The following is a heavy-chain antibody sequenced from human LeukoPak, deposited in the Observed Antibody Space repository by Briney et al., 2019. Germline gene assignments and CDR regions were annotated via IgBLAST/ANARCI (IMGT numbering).Heavy chain of an antibody. CDR2: IIPIFGTA. CDR3: ARAEERGYSYGTY. D-gene: IGHD5-18*01. V-gene: IGHV1-69*06. Sequence: SVKVSCKASGGTFSSYAISWVRQAPGQGLEWMGGIIPIFGTANYAQKFQGRVTITADKSTSTAYVELSSLRSEDTAVYYCARAEERGYSYGTYWGQGTLVTVSS. CDR1: GGTFSSYA. J-gene: IGHJ4*02.